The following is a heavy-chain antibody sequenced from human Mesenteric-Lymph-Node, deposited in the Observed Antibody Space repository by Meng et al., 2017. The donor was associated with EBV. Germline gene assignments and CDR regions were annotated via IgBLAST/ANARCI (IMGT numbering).Heavy chain of an antibody. CDR2: IYFTGST. CDR1: GGSISSGGYY. D-gene: IGHD2-2*01. V-gene: IGHV4-30-4*01. J-gene: IGHJ3*02. Sequence: QVPRQESGPGLIKSSQTLSLTCAVSGGSISSGGYYWSWIRRSPGKGLEWIGYIYFTGSTYYNPSLKSRATISVDTSKNQFSLKLSSVTAADTAVYYCARVMDADDDFDIWGQGTLVTVSS. CDR3: ARVMDADDDFDI.